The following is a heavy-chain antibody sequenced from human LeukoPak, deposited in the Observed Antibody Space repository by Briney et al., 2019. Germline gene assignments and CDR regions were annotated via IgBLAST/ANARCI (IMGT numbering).Heavy chain of an antibody. V-gene: IGHV3-33*01. CDR2: IWYDGSNK. CDR1: GFTFSSYG. Sequence: GGSLRLPCAASGFTFSSYGMHWVRQAPGKGLEWVAVIWYDGSNKYYADSVKGRFTISRDNSKNTLYLQMNSLRAEDTAVYYCARGARTMVQGVIAYWGQGTLVTVSS. J-gene: IGHJ4*02. CDR3: ARGARTMVQGVIAY. D-gene: IGHD3-10*01.